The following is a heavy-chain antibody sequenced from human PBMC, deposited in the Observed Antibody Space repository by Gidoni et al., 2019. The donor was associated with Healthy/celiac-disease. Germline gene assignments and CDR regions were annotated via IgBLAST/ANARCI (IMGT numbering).Heavy chain of an antibody. V-gene: IGHV3-30*01. CDR2: ISYDGSNK. CDR3: ALWDYYDSSGGSVFDY. D-gene: IGHD3-22*01. Sequence: QVQLVESGGGVVQPGRSLRLSCAASGFPFSSYAIPWVRQAPGKGLEWVAVISYDGSNKYYADSVKGRFTISRDNSKNTLYLQMNSLRAEDTAVYYCALWDYYDSSGGSVFDYWGQGTLVTVSS. J-gene: IGHJ4*02. CDR1: GFPFSSYA.